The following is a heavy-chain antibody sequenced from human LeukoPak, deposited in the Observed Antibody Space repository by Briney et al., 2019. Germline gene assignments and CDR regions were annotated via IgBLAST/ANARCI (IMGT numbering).Heavy chain of an antibody. D-gene: IGHD3-16*02. J-gene: IGHJ6*02. CDR1: GYTFTGHY. CDR3: ARRGVLSEYYYYYGMDV. Sequence: ASVKVSCKASGYTFTGHYMHWVRQAPGQGLEWMGWINPNSGGTNYAQKFQGRVTMTRDTSISTTYMELSRLSSDDTAVYYCARRGVLSEYYYYYGMDVWGQGTTVTVSS. CDR2: INPNSGGT. V-gene: IGHV1-2*02.